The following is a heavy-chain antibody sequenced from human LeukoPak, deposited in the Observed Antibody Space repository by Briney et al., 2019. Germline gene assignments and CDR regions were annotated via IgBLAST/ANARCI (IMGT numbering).Heavy chain of an antibody. V-gene: IGHV3-66*01. CDR1: GFTVSSNY. CDR2: IYSGGST. Sequence: GGSLRLSCAASGFTVSSNYMSWVRQAPGKGLEWVSVIYSGGSTYYADSVKGRFTIYRDNSKNTLYLQMNSLRAEDTAVYYCARDPSGSYGFGWDYWGQGTLVTVSS. D-gene: IGHD5-18*01. J-gene: IGHJ4*02. CDR3: ARDPSGSYGFGWDY.